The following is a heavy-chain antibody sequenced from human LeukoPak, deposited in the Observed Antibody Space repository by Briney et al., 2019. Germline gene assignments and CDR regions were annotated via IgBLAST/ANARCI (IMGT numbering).Heavy chain of an antibody. CDR2: INPNSGGT. J-gene: IGHJ3*02. CDR1: GYTFTGYY. D-gene: IGHD2-21*01. CDR3: ASRAVDSTLGRRAFDI. V-gene: IGHV1-2*06. Sequence: ASVKVSCKASGYTFTGYYMHWVRQAPGQGLEWMGRINPNSGGTNYAQKFQGRVTMTRDTSISTAYMELSRLRSDDTAVYYCASRAVDSTLGRRAFDIWGQGTMVTVSS.